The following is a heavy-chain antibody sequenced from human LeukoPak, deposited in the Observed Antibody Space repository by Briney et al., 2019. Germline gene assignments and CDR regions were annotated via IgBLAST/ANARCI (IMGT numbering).Heavy chain of an antibody. J-gene: IGHJ6*02. CDR2: ISSSSSYI. CDR1: GFTFSSYS. Sequence: PGGSLRLSCAASGFTFSSYSMTWVRQAPGKGLEWVSSISSSSSYIYYADSVKGRFTISRDNAKNSLYLQMNSLRAEDTAVYYCARDEGTDCSSTSCQPYGMDVWGQGTTVTVSS. D-gene: IGHD2-2*01. CDR3: ARDEGTDCSSTSCQPYGMDV. V-gene: IGHV3-21*01.